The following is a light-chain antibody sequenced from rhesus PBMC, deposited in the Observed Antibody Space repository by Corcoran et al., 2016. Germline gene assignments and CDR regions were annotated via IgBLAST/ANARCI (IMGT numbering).Light chain of an antibody. CDR3: QQYTSDPYS. CDR2: YAS. CDR1: QGISSY. Sequence: DIQMTQSPSFLSASVGDRVTITCRASQGISSYLAWYQQKPGKAPKPLIYYASNLESGVPSRFSGIGSGTEFTLTISSLQPEDFAVYYCQQYTSDPYSFGQGTKVEIK. J-gene: IGKJ2*01. V-gene: IGKV1-37*01.